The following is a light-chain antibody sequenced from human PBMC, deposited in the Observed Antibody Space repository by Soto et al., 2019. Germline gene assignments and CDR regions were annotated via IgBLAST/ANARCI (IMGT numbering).Light chain of an antibody. V-gene: IGLV1-40*01. Sequence: QSVLTQPPSVSGAPGQRVTISCTGSSSNIGAGYEVHWYQQLPGTAPKLLIYANHNRPSGVPDRFSGSKSGTSASLAITGLQVEDEADYYCQSYDSSLSGSVFGGGTQLTVL. J-gene: IGLJ2*01. CDR1: SSNIGAGYE. CDR2: ANH. CDR3: QSYDSSLSGSV.